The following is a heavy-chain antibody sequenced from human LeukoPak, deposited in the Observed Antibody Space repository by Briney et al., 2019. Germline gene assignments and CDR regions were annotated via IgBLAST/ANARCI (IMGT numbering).Heavy chain of an antibody. CDR2: IIPIFGTP. V-gene: IGHV1-69*13. D-gene: IGHD3-22*01. CDR1: GGTFSSYP. CDR3: ARNGYYDSSGYYYFDY. Sequence: SVKVSCKASGGTFSSYPISWVRQAPGQGLEWMGGIIPIFGTPNYAQKFQGRVTITADESTSTAYMELSSLRSEDTAVYYCARNGYYDSSGYYYFDYWGQGTLVTVSS. J-gene: IGHJ4*02.